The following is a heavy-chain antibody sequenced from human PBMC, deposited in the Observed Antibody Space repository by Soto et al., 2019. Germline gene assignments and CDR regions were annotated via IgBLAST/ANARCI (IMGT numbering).Heavy chain of an antibody. J-gene: IGHJ6*02. Sequence: PSETLSLTCTVSGVSISSYYWSWIRQPPGKGLEWIGYIYYSGSTNYNPSLKSRVTISVDTSKNQFSLKLSSVTAADTAVYYCARGPYGSGSYYYYYYGMDVWGQGTTVTVSS. D-gene: IGHD3-10*01. V-gene: IGHV4-59*01. CDR3: ARGPYGSGSYYYYYYGMDV. CDR2: IYYSGST. CDR1: GVSISSYY.